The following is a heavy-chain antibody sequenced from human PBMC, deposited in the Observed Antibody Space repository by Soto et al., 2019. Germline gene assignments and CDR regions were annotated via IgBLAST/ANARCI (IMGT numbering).Heavy chain of an antibody. V-gene: IGHV4-59*12. CDR2: IYYTGNT. J-gene: IGHJ4*02. CDR3: ERREGGRLDY. CDR1: GGSIGTYY. Sequence: SETLSLTCTVSGGSIGTYYWNWIRQPPGKGLEWIGYIYYTGNTNYSPSFQGQVTISVDKSISAAYLQWRSMKASDSAIYYCERREGGRLDYWGQGTMVTVSS.